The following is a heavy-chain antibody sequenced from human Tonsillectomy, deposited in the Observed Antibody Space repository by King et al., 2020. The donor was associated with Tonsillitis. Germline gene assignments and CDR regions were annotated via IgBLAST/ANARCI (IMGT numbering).Heavy chain of an antibody. D-gene: IGHD3-10*01. J-gene: IGHJ4*02. V-gene: IGHV4-61*02. Sequence: VQLQESGPGLVKPSQTLSLTCIVSGCSISSGNYYWAWIRQPAGKGLEWIGRIYTSGTPTYNPSLKSRITMSVDTSTNQFSLTLSSVTAADTAVYYCARDDPPSGTTFDYWGQGTLVTVSS. CDR1: GCSISSGNYY. CDR3: ARDDPPSGTTFDY. CDR2: IYTSGTP.